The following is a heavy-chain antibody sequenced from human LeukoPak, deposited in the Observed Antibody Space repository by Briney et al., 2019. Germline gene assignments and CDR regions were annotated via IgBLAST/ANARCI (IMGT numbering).Heavy chain of an antibody. D-gene: IGHD6-13*01. V-gene: IGHV3-21*01. J-gene: IGHJ4*02. CDR1: GFTFSSYS. CDR2: ISSSSSYI. CDR3: ARGAAAGTGDY. Sequence: GGSLRLSCAASGFTFSSYSMNWVRQAPGKGLEWVSSISSSSSYIYYADSVKGRFTISRDNAKNSLYLQMNSLRAEDTAVYYCARGAAAGTGDYWGQGTLVTVSS.